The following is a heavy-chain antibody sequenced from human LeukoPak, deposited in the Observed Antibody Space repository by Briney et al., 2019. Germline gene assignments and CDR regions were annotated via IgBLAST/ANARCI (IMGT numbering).Heavy chain of an antibody. D-gene: IGHD6-13*01. CDR2: MNPNSGNT. Sequence: GASVKVSCKASGCTFTSYDINWVRQATGQGLEWMGWMNPNSGNTGYAQKFQGRVTMTRNTSISTAYMELSSLRSEDTAVYYCATTQGAAGDAFDIWGQGAMVTVSS. CDR3: ATTQGAAGDAFDI. J-gene: IGHJ3*02. CDR1: GCTFTSYD. V-gene: IGHV1-8*01.